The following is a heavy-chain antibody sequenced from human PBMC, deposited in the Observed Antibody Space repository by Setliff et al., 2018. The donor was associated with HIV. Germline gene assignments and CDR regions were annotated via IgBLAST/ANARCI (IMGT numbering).Heavy chain of an antibody. CDR2: IYSGGST. Sequence: ETLSLTCTVSSGSISGDNWWSWVRQAPGKGLEWVSVIYSGGSTYFADSVKGRFTISRDNSENTVYLQMNSLRAEDTAVYYCCVTAGGTWFYFDSWGQGTLVTVSS. V-gene: IGHV3-53*01. J-gene: IGHJ4*02. CDR1: SGSISGDNW. CDR3: CVTAGGTWFYFDS. D-gene: IGHD2-8*02.